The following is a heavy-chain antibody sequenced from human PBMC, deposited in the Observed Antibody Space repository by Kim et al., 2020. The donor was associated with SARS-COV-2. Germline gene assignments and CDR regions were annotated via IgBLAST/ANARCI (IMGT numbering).Heavy chain of an antibody. J-gene: IGHJ4*02. CDR2: ISGSGGST. D-gene: IGHD3-3*01. CDR3: AKGFYDFWSGYLGPFDY. CDR1: GFTFSSYA. Sequence: GGSLRLSCAASGFTFSSYAMSWVRQAPGKGLEWVSAISGSGGSTYYADSVKGRFTISRDNSKNTLYLQMNSLRAEDTAVYYCAKGFYDFWSGYLGPFDYWGQGTLVTVSS. V-gene: IGHV3-23*01.